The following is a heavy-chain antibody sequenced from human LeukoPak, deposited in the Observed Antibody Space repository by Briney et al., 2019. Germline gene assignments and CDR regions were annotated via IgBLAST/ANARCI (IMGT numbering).Heavy chain of an antibody. V-gene: IGHV4-61*02. CDR3: AREKRDVLRFLEWLPYYMDV. D-gene: IGHD3-3*01. CDR1: GGSISSGSYY. J-gene: IGHJ6*03. CDR2: IYTSGST. Sequence: SETLSLTCTVSGGSISSGSYYWSWIRQPAGKGLEWIGGIYTSGSTNYNPSLKSRVTISVDTSKNQFSLKLSSVTAADTAVYYCAREKRDVLRFLEWLPYYMDVWGKGTTVTVSS.